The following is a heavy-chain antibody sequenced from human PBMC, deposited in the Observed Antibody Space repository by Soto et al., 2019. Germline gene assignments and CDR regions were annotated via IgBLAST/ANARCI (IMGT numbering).Heavy chain of an antibody. Sequence: PGGSLRLSCAASGFTFSSYGMHWVRQAPGKGLGWVAVIWYDGSNKYYADSVKGRFTISRDNSKNTLYLQMNSLRAEDTAVYYCARGLFHVYYDFWSGYPYWGMDVWGQGTTVTVSS. V-gene: IGHV3-33*01. D-gene: IGHD3-3*01. CDR2: IWYDGSNK. J-gene: IGHJ6*02. CDR1: GFTFSSYG. CDR3: ARGLFHVYYDFWSGYPYWGMDV.